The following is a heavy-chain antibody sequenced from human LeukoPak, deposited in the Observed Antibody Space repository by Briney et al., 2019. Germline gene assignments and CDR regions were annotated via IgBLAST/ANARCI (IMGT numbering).Heavy chain of an antibody. CDR1: GYSVSSGYY. V-gene: IGHV4-38-2*02. CDR2: IYHSGST. Sequence: SETLSLTCTVPGYSVSSGYYWGWIRQPPGKGLEWIGSIYHSGSTYYNPSLKSRVTISVDTSKNQFSLKLSSVTAADTAVYYCARDREHRVGAKWFDYWGQGTLVTVSS. D-gene: IGHD1-26*01. CDR3: ARDREHRVGAKWFDY. J-gene: IGHJ4*02.